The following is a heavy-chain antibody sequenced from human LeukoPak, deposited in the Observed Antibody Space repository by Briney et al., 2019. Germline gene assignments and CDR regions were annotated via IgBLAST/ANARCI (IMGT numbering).Heavy chain of an antibody. J-gene: IGHJ6*03. CDR2: ISYDGSNK. V-gene: IGHV3-30*04. D-gene: IGHD2-15*01. CDR3: ARDRGGGHMDV. Sequence: PGGSLRLSCAASGFTFSSYAMHWVRQAPGKGLEWVAVISYDGSNKYYADSVKGRFTISRDNSKNTLYLQMNSLRAEDTAVYYCARDRGGGHMDVWGKGTTVTISS. CDR1: GFTFSSYA.